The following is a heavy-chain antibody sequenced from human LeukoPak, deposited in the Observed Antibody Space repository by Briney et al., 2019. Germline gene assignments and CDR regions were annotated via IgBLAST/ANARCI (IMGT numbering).Heavy chain of an antibody. CDR1: GGSVSSGSYY. D-gene: IGHD3-22*01. V-gene: IGHV4-61*01. J-gene: IGHJ3*02. Sequence: SETLSLTCTVSGGSVSSGSYYWSWIRQPPGKGLEWIGYIYYSGSTNYNPSLKSRVTISVDTSKNQFSLKLSSVTAADTAVYYCARSYYYDSSGYLRSSDAFDIWGQGTMVTVSS. CDR3: ARSYYYDSSGYLRSSDAFDI. CDR2: IYYSGST.